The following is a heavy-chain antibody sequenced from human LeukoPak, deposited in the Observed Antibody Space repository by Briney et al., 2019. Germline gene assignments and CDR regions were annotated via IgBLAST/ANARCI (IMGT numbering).Heavy chain of an antibody. CDR3: ASSLGIAVAGAFPHDY. CDR1: GFTVSTNY. D-gene: IGHD6-19*01. CDR2: IYSGGST. V-gene: IGHV3-53*01. J-gene: IGHJ4*02. Sequence: GGSLRLSCAASGFTVSTNYMTWVRQAPGKGLEWVSLIYSGGSTYYADSVKDRFTISRDNSKNTLYLQMNSLRAEDTAVYYCASSLGIAVAGAFPHDYWGQGTLVTVSS.